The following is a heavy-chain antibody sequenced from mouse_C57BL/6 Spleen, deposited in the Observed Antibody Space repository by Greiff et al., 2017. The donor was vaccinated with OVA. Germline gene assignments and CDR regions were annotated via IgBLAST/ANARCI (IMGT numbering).Heavy chain of an antibody. CDR1: GYTFTDYY. V-gene: IGHV1-19*01. Sequence: VQLQQSGPVLVKPGASVKMSCKASGYTFTDYYMNWVKQSHGKSLEWIGVINPYNGGTSYNQKFKGKATLTVDKSSSTAYMELNSLTSEDSAVYYCARRGYYYGSKDYWGQGTTLTVSS. CDR3: ARRGYYYGSKDY. J-gene: IGHJ2*01. CDR2: INPYNGGT. D-gene: IGHD1-1*01.